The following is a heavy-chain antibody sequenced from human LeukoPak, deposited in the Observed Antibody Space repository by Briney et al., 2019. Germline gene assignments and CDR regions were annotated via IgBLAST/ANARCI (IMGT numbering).Heavy chain of an antibody. CDR2: ISAYNGNT. V-gene: IGHV1-18*01. CDR1: GYTFTSYG. J-gene: IGHJ4*02. D-gene: IGHD6-19*01. CDR3: ARDRIGIHSSGPWEGY. Sequence: ASVKVSCKASGYTFTSYGISWVRQAPGQGLEWMGWISAYNGNTNYAQKLQGRVTMTTDTSTSTAYMELRSLRSDDTAVYYCARDRIGIHSSGPWEGYWGQGTLVTVSS.